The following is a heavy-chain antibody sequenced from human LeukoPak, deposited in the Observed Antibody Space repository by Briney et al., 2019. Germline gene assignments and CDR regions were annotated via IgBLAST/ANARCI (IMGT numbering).Heavy chain of an antibody. J-gene: IGHJ4*02. CDR3: ARSLSEYGSGSYFRFDY. V-gene: IGHV3-11*04. D-gene: IGHD3-10*01. CDR2: ISSSGSTI. CDR1: GFTFSNAW. Sequence: PGGSLRLSCAASGFTFSNAWMSWVRQAPGKGLEWVSYISSSGSTIYYADSVKGRFTISRDNAKNSLYLQMNSLRAEDTAVYYCARSLSEYGSGSYFRFDYWGQGTLVTVSS.